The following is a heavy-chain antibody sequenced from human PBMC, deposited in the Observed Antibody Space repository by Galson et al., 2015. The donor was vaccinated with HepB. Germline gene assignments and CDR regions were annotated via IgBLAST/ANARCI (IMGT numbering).Heavy chain of an antibody. J-gene: IGHJ4*02. V-gene: IGHV1-18*01. CDR1: GYSFSKFG. D-gene: IGHD3-10*01. CDR3: ARVGMTYYYFDY. Sequence: SVKVSCKASGYSFSKFGISWVRQAPGQGLEWMGWIGGYNGNANYAQNLQGRVTMTTDTSTSTAYMELRSLRSDDTAVYYCARVGMTYYYFDYWGQGTLVTVSS. CDR2: IGGYNGNA.